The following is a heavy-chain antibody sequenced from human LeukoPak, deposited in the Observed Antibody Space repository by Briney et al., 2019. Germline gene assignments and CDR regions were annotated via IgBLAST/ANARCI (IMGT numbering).Heavy chain of an antibody. Sequence: GAANVSCMGSGYTVTGYYMQGVRPAPGRGVEWMGGFDPEDGETIYAQKLQGTVTMTGDTSTDTVYMELSSLRSEDTAVYYCATDRIAAAPRIASWGQGTLVTVSS. CDR3: ATDRIAAAPRIAS. CDR2: FDPEDGET. CDR1: GYTVTGYY. V-gene: IGHV1-24*01. D-gene: IGHD6-13*01. J-gene: IGHJ4*02.